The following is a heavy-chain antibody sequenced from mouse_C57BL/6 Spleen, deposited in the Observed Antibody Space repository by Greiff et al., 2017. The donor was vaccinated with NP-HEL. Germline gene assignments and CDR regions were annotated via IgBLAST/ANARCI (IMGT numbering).Heavy chain of an antibody. Sequence: EVHLVESGGGLVKPGGSLKLSCAASGFTFSDYGMHWVRQAPEKGLEWVAYISSGSSTIYYADTVKGRFTISRDNAKNTLFLQMTSLRSEDTAMYYCARDGSSYDWYFDVWGTGTTVTVSS. CDR2: ISSGSSTI. J-gene: IGHJ1*03. D-gene: IGHD1-1*01. CDR1: GFTFSDYG. V-gene: IGHV5-17*01. CDR3: ARDGSSYDWYFDV.